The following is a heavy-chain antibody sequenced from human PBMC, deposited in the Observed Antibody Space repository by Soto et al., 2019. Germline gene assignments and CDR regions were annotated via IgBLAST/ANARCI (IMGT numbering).Heavy chain of an antibody. CDR2: INPNNGRT. CDR1: GYTFTDSF. CDR3: AREDADRGSFDF. J-gene: IGHJ4*02. V-gene: IGHV1-2*02. Sequence: ASVKVSCKASGYTFTDSFIHWVRQAPGQGLEWMGWINPNNGRTTLAPKFQGRVTLIRDTSINTAYMDLSRLRSDDTAVYYCAREDADRGSFDFWGQGTLVTVSS.